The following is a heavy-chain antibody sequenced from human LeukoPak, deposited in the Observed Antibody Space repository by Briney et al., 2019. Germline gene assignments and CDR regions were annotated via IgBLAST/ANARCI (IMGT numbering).Heavy chain of an antibody. Sequence: ASVKISCKVSGHTFTDYYIHWVQQAPGKGLEWMGLVDPEDGETIYTEKFQGRVTITADTSTDTAYMELSSLRSEDTAVYYCATGPPYSSGSFDYWGQGTLVTVSS. J-gene: IGHJ4*02. D-gene: IGHD6-19*01. CDR1: GHTFTDYY. CDR3: ATGPPYSSGSFDY. V-gene: IGHV1-69-2*01. CDR2: VDPEDGET.